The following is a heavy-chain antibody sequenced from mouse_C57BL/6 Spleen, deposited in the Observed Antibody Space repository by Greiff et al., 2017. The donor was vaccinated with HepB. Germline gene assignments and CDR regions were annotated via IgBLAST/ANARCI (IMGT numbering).Heavy chain of an antibody. J-gene: IGHJ1*03. CDR3: ARVGDDGYYSCYFDV. Sequence: QVQLQQPGAELVRPGSSVKLSCKASGYTFTSYWMDWVKPRPGQGLEWIGNIYPSDSETHYNQKLKDKATLTVDKSSSTSYMQLSSLTSEDSAVYYCARVGDDGYYSCYFDVWGTGTTVTVSS. D-gene: IGHD2-3*01. CDR2: IYPSDSET. CDR1: GYTFTSYW. V-gene: IGHV1-61*01.